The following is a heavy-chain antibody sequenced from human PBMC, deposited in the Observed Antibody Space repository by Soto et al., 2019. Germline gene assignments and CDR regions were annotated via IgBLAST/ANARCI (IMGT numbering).Heavy chain of an antibody. Sequence: SETLSLTCAVYGGFLSESYWTWIRQPPGKGLEWIGEINHVGGTNYNPSLKSRVTMSVDTSQNQFSLRPISVTAADTAMYFCVRIRYQLPSSVLWLDPWGQGTPVTVSS. V-gene: IGHV4-34*01. D-gene: IGHD3-16*01. CDR1: GGFLSESY. CDR3: VRIRYQLPSSVLWLDP. CDR2: INHVGGT. J-gene: IGHJ5*02.